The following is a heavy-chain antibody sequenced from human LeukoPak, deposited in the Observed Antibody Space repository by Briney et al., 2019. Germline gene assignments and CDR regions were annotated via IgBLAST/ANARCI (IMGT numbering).Heavy chain of an antibody. J-gene: IGHJ4*02. CDR3: AGRTRLRWVED. Sequence: ASVKVSCKASGYTFTSYGISWVRQAPGQGLEWMGWISAYNDNTNYAQKLQGRVTMTTDTSTSTAYMELRSLRSDDTAVYYCAGRTRLRWVEDWGQGTLVTVSS. V-gene: IGHV1-18*01. CDR1: GYTFTSYG. D-gene: IGHD4-23*01. CDR2: ISAYNDNT.